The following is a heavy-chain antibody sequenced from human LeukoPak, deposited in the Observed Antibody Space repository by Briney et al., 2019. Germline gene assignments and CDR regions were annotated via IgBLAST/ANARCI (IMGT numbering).Heavy chain of an antibody. CDR2: INYRGST. V-gene: IGHV4-39*07. J-gene: IGHJ4*02. CDR1: GGSISNSDYY. CDR3: ARQIASAGTAGFDF. D-gene: IGHD6-13*01. Sequence: SETLSLTCTVSGGSISNSDYYWDWIRQPPGKGLEWIGSINYRGSTYYNPSLESRVTVSVDTSKNQFSLRLRSVTAADTAVYYCARQIASAGTAGFDFWGQGALVTVSS.